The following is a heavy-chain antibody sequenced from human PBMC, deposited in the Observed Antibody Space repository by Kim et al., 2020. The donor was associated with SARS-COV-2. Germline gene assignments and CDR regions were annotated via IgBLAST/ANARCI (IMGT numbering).Heavy chain of an antibody. V-gene: IGHV3-9*01. Sequence: GGSLRLSCAASGFTFDDYAMHWVRQAPGKGLEWVSGISWNSGSIGYADSVKGRFTISRDNAKNSLYLQMNSLRAEDTALYYCAKAGGSGTIGYFDYWGQGTLVTVSS. J-gene: IGHJ4*02. CDR2: ISWNSGSI. CDR1: GFTFDDYA. CDR3: AKAGGSGTIGYFDY. D-gene: IGHD3-10*01.